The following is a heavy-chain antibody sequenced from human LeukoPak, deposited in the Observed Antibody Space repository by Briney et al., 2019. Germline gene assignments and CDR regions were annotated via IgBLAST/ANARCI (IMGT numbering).Heavy chain of an antibody. V-gene: IGHV3-43*01. J-gene: IGHJ4*02. CDR2: ITWDGGTT. D-gene: IGHD2-2*01. CDR1: GFTFGDYP. CDR3: AKDICTRTSCHYYFDS. Sequence: GGSLRLSCTASGFTFGDYPMYWVRRVPGKGLEWVSLITWDGGTTYYADSVKGRFTVSRDNSKNSLYLQMNNLRTEDTAFYYCAKDICTRTSCHYYFDSWGQGTLVTVSS.